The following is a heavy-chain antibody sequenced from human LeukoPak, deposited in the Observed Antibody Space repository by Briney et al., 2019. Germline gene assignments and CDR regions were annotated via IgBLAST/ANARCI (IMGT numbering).Heavy chain of an antibody. J-gene: IGHJ4*02. V-gene: IGHV3-74*01. CDR3: SRGVGATDS. Sequence: GGSLRLSRTASGFTFSSYRMHWVRQAPGKGLEWVSRITSDGSSTSHADSVKGRFTISRDNAKNTLYLQMNSLRAEDTAVYYCSRGVGATDSWGQGTLVTVSS. CDR1: GFTFSSYR. CDR2: ITSDGSST. D-gene: IGHD1-26*01.